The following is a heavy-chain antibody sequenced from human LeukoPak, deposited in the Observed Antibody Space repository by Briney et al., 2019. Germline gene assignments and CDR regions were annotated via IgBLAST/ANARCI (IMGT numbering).Heavy chain of an antibody. D-gene: IGHD6-13*01. J-gene: IGHJ4*02. CDR3: ASSRGSWPDYFDY. CDR2: ISSSGSTI. CDR1: GFTFNSYA. V-gene: IGHV3-48*03. Sequence: GGSLRLSCAASGFTFNSYAFNWVRQAPGKGLEWISYISSSGSTIYYADSVKGRFTISRDNAKNSLYLQMNSLRAEDTAVYYCASSRGSWPDYFDYWGQGTLVTVSS.